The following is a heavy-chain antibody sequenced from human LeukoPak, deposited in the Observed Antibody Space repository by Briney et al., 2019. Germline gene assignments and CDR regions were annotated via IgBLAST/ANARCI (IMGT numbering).Heavy chain of an antibody. V-gene: IGHV3-21*01. J-gene: IGHJ5*02. Sequence: GGSLRLSCAASRFTFSSYSMNWVRQAPGKGLEWVSSISSSSSYIYYADSVKGRFTISRDNAKNSLYLQMNSLRAEDTAVYYCARGGVGPGWYQLLGGWFDPWGQGTLVTVSS. CDR1: RFTFSSYS. D-gene: IGHD2-2*01. CDR2: ISSSSSYI. CDR3: ARGGVGPGWYQLLGGWFDP.